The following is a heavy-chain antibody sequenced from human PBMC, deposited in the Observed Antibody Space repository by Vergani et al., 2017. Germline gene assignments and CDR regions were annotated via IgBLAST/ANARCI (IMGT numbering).Heavy chain of an antibody. V-gene: IGHV3-15*07. CDR3: TTDPRYCGDGSCYWLRDHHYYGMDV. D-gene: IGHD3-10*01. J-gene: IGHJ6*02. CDR2: IKRTFVRGTT. Sequence: EVQLVESGGGIVKPGGSLRLSCVASGFSFRNAWMNWVRRTPGKGLEWVGRIKRTFVRGTTDYAAAVKGRFTISRDDSKNTLFLQMNGLKTEDIGVYYCTTDPRYCGDGSCYWLRDHHYYGMDVWGQGTTVTVSS. CDR1: GFSFRNAW.